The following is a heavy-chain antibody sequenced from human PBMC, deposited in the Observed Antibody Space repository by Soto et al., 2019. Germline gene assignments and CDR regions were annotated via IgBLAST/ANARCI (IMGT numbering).Heavy chain of an antibody. J-gene: IGHJ4*02. CDR2: ISSSSGYI. CDR1: GFTFSSYS. Sequence: GGSLILSCAASGFTFSSYSVNWVRPAPGKGLEWVSSISSSSGYIYYAGSVKGRFTISRDNAKNSLYLQVNSLRAEDTAVYYCARDGRPLDSSGYIDYWGQGTLVTVSS. V-gene: IGHV3-21*01. CDR3: ARDGRPLDSSGYIDY. D-gene: IGHD3-22*01.